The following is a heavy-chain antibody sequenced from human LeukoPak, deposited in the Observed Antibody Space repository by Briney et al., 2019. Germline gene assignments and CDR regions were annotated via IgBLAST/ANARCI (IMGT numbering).Heavy chain of an antibody. V-gene: IGHV3-23*01. CDR3: AKVRCSGGTCYLDHFDY. CDR1: GFTFSNYA. D-gene: IGHD2-15*01. Sequence: GGSLRLSCAASGFTFSNYAMTWVRQAPGKGLEWVSAVIGSGDKTKYADSVKGRFTISRDNSKNTLYLQMNSLRAEDTSVYYCAKVRCSGGTCYLDHFDYWGQGTLVTVSS. J-gene: IGHJ4*02. CDR2: VIGSGDKT.